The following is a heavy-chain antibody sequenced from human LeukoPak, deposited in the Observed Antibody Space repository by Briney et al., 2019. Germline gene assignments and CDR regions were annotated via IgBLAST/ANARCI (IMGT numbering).Heavy chain of an antibody. CDR3: APLRFLEWLLPDWFDP. V-gene: IGHV4-34*01. Sequence: SATLSLTCAVDGGSFSGYYWSWIRQPPGKGLEWIGEINHSGSTNYNPSLKSRVTISVDTSKNQFSLKLSSVTAADTAVYYCAPLRFLEWLLPDWFDPCGQGTLVTVSS. J-gene: IGHJ5*02. CDR2: INHSGST. D-gene: IGHD3-3*01. CDR1: GGSFSGYY.